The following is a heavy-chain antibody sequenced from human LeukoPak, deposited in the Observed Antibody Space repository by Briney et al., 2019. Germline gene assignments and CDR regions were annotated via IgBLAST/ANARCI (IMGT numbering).Heavy chain of an antibody. CDR3: ARAKQQLVLNHFDY. V-gene: IGHV1-69*13. CDR2: IIPIFGTA. J-gene: IGHJ4*02. D-gene: IGHD6-13*01. Sequence: ASVKVSCKASGGTFSSYAISWVRQAPGQGLEWMGGIIPIFGTANYAQKFQGRVTITADESTSTAYMELSSLRSEDTAVYYCARAKQQLVLNHFDYWGQGTLVTVSS. CDR1: GGTFSSYA.